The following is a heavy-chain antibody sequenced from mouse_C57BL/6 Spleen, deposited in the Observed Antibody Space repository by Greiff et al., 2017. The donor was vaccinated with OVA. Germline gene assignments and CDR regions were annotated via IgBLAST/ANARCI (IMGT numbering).Heavy chain of an antibody. Sequence: QVQLQQPGAELVMPGASVKLSCKASGYTFTSYWMHWVKQRPGQGLEWIGEIDPSDSYTNYHQKFKGKSTLTVDKSSSTAYMQLSSLTSEDSAVYYCARQLRLRGFAYWGQGTLVTVSA. CDR1: GYTFTSYW. CDR3: ARQLRLRGFAY. D-gene: IGHD3-2*02. CDR2: IDPSDSYT. V-gene: IGHV1-69*01. J-gene: IGHJ3*01.